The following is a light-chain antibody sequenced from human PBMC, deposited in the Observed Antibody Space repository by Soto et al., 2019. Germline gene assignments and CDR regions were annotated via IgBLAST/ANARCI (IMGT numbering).Light chain of an antibody. CDR1: SSDVGGYNY. Sequence: QSVLTQPASVSGSPGQSITISCTGTSSDVGGYNYVSWYQQHPVKAPKLMIYDVSNRPSGVSNRFSGSKSGNTASLTISGLQAEDEADYYCSSYTSSSTFYVFGTGTKVTVL. J-gene: IGLJ1*01. CDR3: SSYTSSSTFYV. V-gene: IGLV2-14*01. CDR2: DVS.